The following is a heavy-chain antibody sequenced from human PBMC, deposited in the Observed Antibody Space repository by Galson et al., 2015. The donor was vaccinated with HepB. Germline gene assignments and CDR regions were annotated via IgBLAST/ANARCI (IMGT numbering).Heavy chain of an antibody. V-gene: IGHV3-23*01. CDR3: AKDIVVVPAASGQTGTRAL. J-gene: IGHJ4*02. CDR1: GFTFSTYA. CDR2: ISGSGYST. Sequence: LRLSCAASGFTFSTYAMSWVRQAPGMGLEWVSAISGSGYSTYYADSVKGRFTISRDNSKNTLYLQMNSLRAEDTAVYYCAKDIVVVPAASGQTGTRALWGQGTLVTVSS. D-gene: IGHD2-2*01.